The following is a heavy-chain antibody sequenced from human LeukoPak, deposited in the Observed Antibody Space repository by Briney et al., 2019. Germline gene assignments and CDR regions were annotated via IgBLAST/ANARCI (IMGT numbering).Heavy chain of an antibody. Sequence: GGSLRLSCAASGFTFSSYSMKGVREAPGKGLEWFSYISYCSSNIYYADSVEGRFTISRDNDKNTLYVQINSLSAGDAAVYFCTRDEVCATTEFDAWGQGTLVTVSS. V-gene: IGHV3-48*01. CDR3: TRDEVCATTEFDA. CDR1: GFTFSSYS. CDR2: ISYCSSNI. D-gene: IGHD1-26*01. J-gene: IGHJ4*02.